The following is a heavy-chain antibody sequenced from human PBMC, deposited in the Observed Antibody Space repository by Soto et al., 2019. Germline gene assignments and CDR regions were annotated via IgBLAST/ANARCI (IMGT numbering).Heavy chain of an antibody. CDR3: ARDQYDILTGYYNGSVSLDP. Sequence: QVQLVQSGAEVKKPGASVKVSCKASGYTFTGYYMHWVRQAPGQGLEWMGWINPNSGGTNYAQKFQGWVTMTRDPSISTACLELSRLRSDDTAVYYCARDQYDILTGYYNGSVSLDPWGQGTLVTVSS. V-gene: IGHV1-2*04. J-gene: IGHJ5*02. CDR1: GYTFTGYY. CDR2: INPNSGGT. D-gene: IGHD3-9*01.